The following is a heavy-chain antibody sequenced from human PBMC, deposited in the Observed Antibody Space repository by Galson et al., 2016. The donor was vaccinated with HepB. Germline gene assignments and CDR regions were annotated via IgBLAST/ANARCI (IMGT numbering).Heavy chain of an antibody. J-gene: IGHJ6*03. CDR2: TYYRSKWYN. Sequence: CAISGDSVSSNSAAWNWIRQSPSRGLEWLGRTYYRSKWYNDYAVSVKSRVTINPDTSKNQFSLHLNSVTPEDTAVYYCARANGDFIYYYYYYFMDVWGKGTTVTVSS. CDR1: GDSVSSNSAA. V-gene: IGHV6-1*01. CDR3: ARANGDFIYYYYYYFMDV. D-gene: IGHD4-17*01.